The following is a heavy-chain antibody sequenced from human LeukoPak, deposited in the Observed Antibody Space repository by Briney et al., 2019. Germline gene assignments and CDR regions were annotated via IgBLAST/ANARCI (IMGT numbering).Heavy chain of an antibody. CDR3: ARYGDGYTPFYY. Sequence: TSSETLSLTCTVSGGSIRFSSYYWRWIRQPPGKGLDWIGSIYYGGSPYYNPSLKSRVTISVDTPKNHFSLKLSSVTAADTAVYYCARYGDGYTPFYYWGQGTLVTVSS. D-gene: IGHD5-24*01. V-gene: IGHV4-39*01. J-gene: IGHJ4*02. CDR2: IYYGGSP. CDR1: GGSIRFSSYY.